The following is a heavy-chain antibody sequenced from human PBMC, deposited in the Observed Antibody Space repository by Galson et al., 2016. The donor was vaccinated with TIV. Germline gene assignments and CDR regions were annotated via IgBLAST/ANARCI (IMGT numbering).Heavy chain of an antibody. CDR3: ARGFSSYYFDY. CDR2: VSFDRSDK. Sequence: SLRLSCAASGFTFGSYGMHWVRHGPGKGLEWLAFVSFDRSDKTYADSVKGRFTISRDNFRNTLYLQMSSLRNEDTAVYYCARGFSSYYFDYWGQGTLVTVSS. V-gene: IGHV3-30*03. J-gene: IGHJ4*02. CDR1: GFTFGSYG. D-gene: IGHD6-13*01.